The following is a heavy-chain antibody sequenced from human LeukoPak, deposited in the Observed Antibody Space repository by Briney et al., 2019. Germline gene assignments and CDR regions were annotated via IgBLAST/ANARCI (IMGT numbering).Heavy chain of an antibody. CDR1: GFTFSSHR. Sequence: GESLRLSCVASGFTFSSHRMNWVRQAPGKGLEWVSSISRSPSYRYYVDSVKGRFTISRDNTKNSLYLQMNSLRAEDTAVYYCARGYCSGGSCYAFFDYWGQGTLVTVSS. V-gene: IGHV3-21*01. D-gene: IGHD2-15*01. J-gene: IGHJ4*02. CDR2: ISRSPSYR. CDR3: ARGYCSGGSCYAFFDY.